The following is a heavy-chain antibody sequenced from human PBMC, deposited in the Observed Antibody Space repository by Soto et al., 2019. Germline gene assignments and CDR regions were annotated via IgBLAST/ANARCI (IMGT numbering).Heavy chain of an antibody. D-gene: IGHD6-19*01. CDR3: ARDRVVAGIGEIDY. J-gene: IGHJ4*02. CDR1: GFTFSNSA. Sequence: QVQLVESGGGVVQPGRSLRLSCAASGFTFSNSAMHWARQAPGKGLEWVAVISYDGNNKYYADSVKGRFTISRDNSMNTLDLQMNSLRPEDTAVYYCARDRVVAGIGEIDYWGQGTLVTVSS. CDR2: ISYDGNNK. V-gene: IGHV3-30-3*01.